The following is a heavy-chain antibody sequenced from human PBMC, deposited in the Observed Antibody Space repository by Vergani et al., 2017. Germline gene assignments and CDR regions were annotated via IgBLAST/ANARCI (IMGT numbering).Heavy chain of an antibody. V-gene: IGHV1-69*12. Sequence: QVQLVQSGAEVKKPGSSVKVSCKASGGTFSSYAISWVRQAPGQGLEWMGGIIPIFGTANYAQKFQGRVTITADESTSTAYMELSSLRSEDTAVCYCARGNRYCSSTSCYIYYYGMDVWGQGTTVTVSS. CDR3: ARGNRYCSSTSCYIYYYGMDV. D-gene: IGHD2-2*02. CDR1: GGTFSSYA. J-gene: IGHJ6*02. CDR2: IIPIFGTA.